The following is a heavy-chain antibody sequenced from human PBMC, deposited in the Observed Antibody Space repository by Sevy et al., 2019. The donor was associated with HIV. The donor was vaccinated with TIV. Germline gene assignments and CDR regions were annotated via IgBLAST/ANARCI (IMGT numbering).Heavy chain of an antibody. V-gene: IGHV3-30-3*01. CDR1: GFTFSSYA. J-gene: IGHJ6*02. CDR2: ISYDGSNK. CDR3: ARDRGSYDFWSGYSRYYYYYGMDD. Sequence: GGSLRLSCAASGFTFSSYAMHWVRQAPGKGLEWVAVISYDGSNKYYADSVKGRFTISRDNSKNTLYLQMNSLRAEDTAVYYCARDRGSYDFWSGYSRYYYYYGMDDWGQGTTVTVSS. D-gene: IGHD3-3*01.